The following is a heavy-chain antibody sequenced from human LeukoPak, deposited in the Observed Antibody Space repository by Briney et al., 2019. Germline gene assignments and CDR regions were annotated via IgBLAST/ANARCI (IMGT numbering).Heavy chain of an antibody. CDR2: IDYSGTS. D-gene: IGHD4-17*01. J-gene: IGHJ4*02. Sequence: SETLSLTCTVSGGSVSGYLWNWLRRPPGKGLEWLGYIDYSGTSNYNPSLQSRVTISVDTSKNQVSLKLSSVTAADTAVYYCARQDYGDYPPGYWGQGTLVTVSS. CDR1: GGSVSGYL. V-gene: IGHV4-59*02. CDR3: ARQDYGDYPPGY.